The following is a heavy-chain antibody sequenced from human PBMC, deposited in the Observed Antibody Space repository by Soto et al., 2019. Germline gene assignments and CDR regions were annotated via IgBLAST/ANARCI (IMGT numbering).Heavy chain of an antibody. CDR3: AKERMEQYQLLPFFDY. CDR1: GFTFSSYG. V-gene: IGHV3-30*18. D-gene: IGHD2-2*01. J-gene: IGHJ4*02. CDR2: ISYDGSNK. Sequence: QVQLVESGGGVVQPGRSLRLSCAASGFTFSSYGMHWVRQAPGKGLEWVAVISYDGSNKYYADSVKGRFTISRDNSKNTLYLQMNSLRGEETAIYYCAKERMEQYQLLPFFDYGGQGTLVTVSS.